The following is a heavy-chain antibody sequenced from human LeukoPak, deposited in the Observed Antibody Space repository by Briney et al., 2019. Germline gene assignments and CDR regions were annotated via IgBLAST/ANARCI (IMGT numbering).Heavy chain of an antibody. CDR2: IYYSGNT. CDR3: ARHYDSGTYPLDY. J-gene: IGHJ4*02. Sequence: SETLSLTCTVSGGSLNNYYWGWVRQPPGQRLEYIGWIYYSGNTNYNPSLKSRVTISLDTSKNQFSLTLTSVTAADTAVYYCARHYDSGTYPLDYWGPGTLVTVSS. V-gene: IGHV4-59*01. CDR1: GGSLNNYY. D-gene: IGHD3-10*01.